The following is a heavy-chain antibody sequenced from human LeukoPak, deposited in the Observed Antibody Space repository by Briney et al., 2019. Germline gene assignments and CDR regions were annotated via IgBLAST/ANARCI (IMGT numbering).Heavy chain of an antibody. CDR1: GGSITYFY. D-gene: IGHD1-26*01. Sequence: SETLSLTCTVSGGSITYFYWNWIRQSPEKGLEGIGYISNTGSTNYNPSLTSRVAISVDTSKNQFSLNLSSVTAADTALYYCTRGFRSSFSDQWGQGTLVTVSS. CDR3: TRGFRSSFSDQ. J-gene: IGHJ4*02. CDR2: ISNTGST. V-gene: IGHV4-59*01.